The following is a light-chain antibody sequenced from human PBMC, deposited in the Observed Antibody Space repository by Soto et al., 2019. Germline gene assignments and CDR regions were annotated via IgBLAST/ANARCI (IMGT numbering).Light chain of an antibody. CDR2: DVS. Sequence: QSALTQAASVSGSPGQSITISCTGTSSDVGGYNYVSWYQQHPGKAPQLMIYDVSNRPSGVSNRFSGSKSGNTASLTISGLQAEDEADYYCSSYTSTSPPVVFGGGTKLTVL. CDR1: SSDVGGYNY. J-gene: IGLJ2*01. V-gene: IGLV2-14*03. CDR3: SSYTSTSPPVV.